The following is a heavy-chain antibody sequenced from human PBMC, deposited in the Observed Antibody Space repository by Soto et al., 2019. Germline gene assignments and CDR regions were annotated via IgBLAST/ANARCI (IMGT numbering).Heavy chain of an antibody. CDR2: ISGSGGST. CDR1: GFTFSSYA. Sequence: GGSLRLSCAASGFTFSSYAMSWVRQAPGKGLEWVSAISGSGGSTYYADSVKGRFTFSRDNSKNTLYLQMNSLRAEDTAVYYCAETQEWPLGDFDYWGQGTLVTVSS. J-gene: IGHJ4*02. V-gene: IGHV3-23*01. D-gene: IGHD3-16*01. CDR3: AETQEWPLGDFDY.